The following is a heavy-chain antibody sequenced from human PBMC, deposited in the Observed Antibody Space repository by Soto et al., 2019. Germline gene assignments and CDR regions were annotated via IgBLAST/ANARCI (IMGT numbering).Heavy chain of an antibody. D-gene: IGHD1-26*01. CDR2: ISGSGGNT. V-gene: IGHV3-23*01. CDR1: GLTFSSHA. Sequence: GGSLRLSCAASGLTFSSHAMSWVRQAPGKGLEWVSPISGSGGNTYYADSVKGRFTISRDNSKNTLYLQMNSLRAEDTAVYYCAKLGGGSYYYYYMDVWGKGTTVTVSS. J-gene: IGHJ6*03. CDR3: AKLGGGSYYYYYMDV.